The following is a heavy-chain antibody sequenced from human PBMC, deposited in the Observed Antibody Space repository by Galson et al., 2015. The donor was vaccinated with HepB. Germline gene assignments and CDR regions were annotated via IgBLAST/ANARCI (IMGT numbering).Heavy chain of an antibody. CDR3: ARVGATVTTDYYYGMDV. D-gene: IGHD4-17*01. CDR2: MNPNSGNT. J-gene: IGHJ6*02. CDR1: GYTFTSYD. Sequence: SVKVSCKASGYTFTSYDINWVRQATGQGLEWMGWMNPNSGNTGYAQKFQGRVTMTRNTSISTAYMELSSLRSEDTAVYYCARVGATVTTDYYYGMDVWGQGTTVPVSS. V-gene: IGHV1-8*01.